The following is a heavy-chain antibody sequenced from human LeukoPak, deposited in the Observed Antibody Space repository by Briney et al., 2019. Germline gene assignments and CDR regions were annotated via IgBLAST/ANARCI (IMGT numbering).Heavy chain of an antibody. CDR3: AKDRYCSSTSCHGGRTWFDP. CDR2: ISGGGGST. CDR1: GFTFSSYA. V-gene: IGHV3-23*01. Sequence: GGSLRLSCAASGFTFSSYAMSWVRQAPGKGLEWVSAISGGGGSTYYADSVKGRFTISRDNSKNTLYLQMNSLRAEDTAVYYCAKDRYCSSTSCHGGRTWFDPWAREPWSPSPQ. D-gene: IGHD2-2*01. J-gene: IGHJ5*02.